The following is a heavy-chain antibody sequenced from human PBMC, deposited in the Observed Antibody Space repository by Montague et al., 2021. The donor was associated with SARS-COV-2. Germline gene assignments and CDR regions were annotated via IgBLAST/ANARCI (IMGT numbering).Heavy chain of an antibody. J-gene: IGHJ4*02. V-gene: IGHV3-23*01. CDR3: ARDYERVGWPLDY. CDR1: GFVFNDYA. CDR2: ISGSGGGT. D-gene: IGHD3-16*01. Sequence: SLRLSCAASGFVFNDYAINWVRQAPGKAPEWVSAISGSGGGTYYAESVKGRFATSRDTSKNTVFLQMDRLRLEDTALYFCARDYERVGWPLDYWGQGTLVIVSS.